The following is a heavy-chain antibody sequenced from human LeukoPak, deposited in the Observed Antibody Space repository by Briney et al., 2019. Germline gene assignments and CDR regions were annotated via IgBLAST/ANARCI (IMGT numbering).Heavy chain of an antibody. CDR3: ASEDSSGYS. D-gene: IGHD3-22*01. J-gene: IGHJ4*02. Sequence: ASVKVSCKASGYTFTDYYMHWVRQAPGQGLEWMAWINTNNGVTNYAQKFQGRVTMTRNTSISTAYMELSSLRSEDTAVYYCASEDSSGYSWGQGTLVTVSS. CDR1: GYTFTDYY. V-gene: IGHV1-2*02. CDR2: INTNNGVT.